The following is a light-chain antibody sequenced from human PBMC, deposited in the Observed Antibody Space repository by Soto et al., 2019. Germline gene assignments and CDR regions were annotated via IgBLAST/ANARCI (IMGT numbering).Light chain of an antibody. CDR3: QQYGGSTRT. J-gene: IGKJ1*01. CDR2: DGS. Sequence: EVVLTKNKATLSLSPGERATLSCRASQSVSIYLAWYQQKPGQAPRLLIYDGSKRATGIPARFSGSGSGTDFTLTISSLEPEDFAVYYCQQYGGSTRTFGQGTKVDIK. V-gene: IGKV3-11*01. CDR1: QSVSIY.